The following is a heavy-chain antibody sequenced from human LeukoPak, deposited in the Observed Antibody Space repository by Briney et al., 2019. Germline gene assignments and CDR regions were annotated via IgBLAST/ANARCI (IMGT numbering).Heavy chain of an antibody. D-gene: IGHD4-17*01. CDR3: TTSVPYGDYVDFDY. V-gene: IGHV3-15*01. Sequence: GGSLRLSCAASGFTFSNAWMTWVRQAPGKGLEWVGRIKSKTDGGTTDYAAPVKGRFTISRDDSKNTLFLQMNSLKAEDTAVYYCTTSVPYGDYVDFDYWGQGTLVTVSS. CDR2: IKSKTDGGTT. J-gene: IGHJ4*02. CDR1: GFTFSNAW.